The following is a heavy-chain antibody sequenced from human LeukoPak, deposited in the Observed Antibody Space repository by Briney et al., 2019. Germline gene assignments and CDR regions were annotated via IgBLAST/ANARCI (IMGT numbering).Heavy chain of an antibody. CDR2: ISGSGGTT. Sequence: GGSLRLSCAASGFTFSSYAMSWVRQAPGKGLEWVSAISGSGGTTYYADSVKGRFTISRDNSKNTLYLQMNSLRAEDTAMYYCATVSGGDYFDYWGQGTLVTVSS. CDR1: GFTFSSYA. CDR3: ATVSGGDYFDY. D-gene: IGHD3-10*01. V-gene: IGHV3-23*01. J-gene: IGHJ4*02.